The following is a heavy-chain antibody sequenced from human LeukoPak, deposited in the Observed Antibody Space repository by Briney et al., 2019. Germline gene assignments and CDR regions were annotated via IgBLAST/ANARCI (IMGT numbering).Heavy chain of an antibody. CDR3: AKFGGRDFWSGYNDY. Sequence: PGGSLRLSCAASGFTFSSYGMHWVRQAPGKGLEWVAFIRYDGSNKYYADSVKGRLTISRDNSKNTLYLQMNSLRAEDTAVYYCAKFGGRDFWSGYNDYWGQGTLVTVSS. CDR1: GFTFSSYG. CDR2: IRYDGSNK. J-gene: IGHJ4*02. V-gene: IGHV3-30*02. D-gene: IGHD3-3*01.